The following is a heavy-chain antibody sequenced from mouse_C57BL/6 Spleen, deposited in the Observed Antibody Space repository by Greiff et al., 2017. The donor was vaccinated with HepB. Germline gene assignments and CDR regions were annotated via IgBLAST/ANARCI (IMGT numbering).Heavy chain of an antibody. CDR1: GYTFTSYW. Sequence: VQLQQPGAELVKPGASVKLSCKASGYTFTSYWMQWVKQRPGQGLEWIGEIDPSDSYTNYNQKFKGKATLTVDTSSSTAYMQLSNLTSEDSAVYYCARGYGSSYGFFAYWGQGTLVTVSA. CDR3: ARGYGSSYGFFAY. V-gene: IGHV1-50*01. CDR2: IDPSDSYT. D-gene: IGHD1-1*01. J-gene: IGHJ3*01.